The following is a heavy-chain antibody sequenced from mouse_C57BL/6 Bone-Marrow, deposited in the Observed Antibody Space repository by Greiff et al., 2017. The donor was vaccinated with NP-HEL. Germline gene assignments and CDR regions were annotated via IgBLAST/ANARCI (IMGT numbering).Heavy chain of an antibody. J-gene: IGHJ4*01. Sequence: QVQLQQSGAELVKPGASVKISCKASGYAFSSYWMNWVKQRPGKGLEWIGQIYPGDGDTNYNGKFKGKATLTADKSSSTAYMQLSSLTSEDSAVYFCAREDYDYDYAMDYWGQGTSVTVSP. CDR1: GYAFSSYW. D-gene: IGHD2-4*01. CDR3: AREDYDYDYAMDY. V-gene: IGHV1-80*01. CDR2: IYPGDGDT.